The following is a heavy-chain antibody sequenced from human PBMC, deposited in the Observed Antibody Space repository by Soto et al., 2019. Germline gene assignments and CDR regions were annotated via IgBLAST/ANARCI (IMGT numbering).Heavy chain of an antibody. Sequence: EVQLVESGGGLVQPGGSLRLSCAASGFTFSSYSMNWVRQAPGKGLEWVSYISSSSSTIYYADSVKGRFTISRDNAKNSLYLQMNSLRAEETAVYYCAREIAARNYFDYWCKGTLVTVSS. CDR1: GFTFSSYS. V-gene: IGHV3-48*01. CDR3: AREIAARNYFDY. D-gene: IGHD2-15*01. J-gene: IGHJ4*02. CDR2: ISSSSSTI.